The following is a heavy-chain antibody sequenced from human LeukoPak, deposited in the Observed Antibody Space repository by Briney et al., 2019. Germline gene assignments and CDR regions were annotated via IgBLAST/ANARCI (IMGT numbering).Heavy chain of an antibody. CDR1: GGTFSSYA. CDR3: ASLCSSTSRNVFDY. CDR2: IIPILGIA. D-gene: IGHD2-2*01. J-gene: IGHJ4*02. V-gene: IGHV1-69*04. Sequence: SVKVSCKASGGTFSSYAISWARQAPGQGLEWMGRIIPILGIANYAQKFQGRVTITADKSTSTAYMELSSLRSEDTAVYYCASLCSSTSRNVFDYWGQGTLVTVSS.